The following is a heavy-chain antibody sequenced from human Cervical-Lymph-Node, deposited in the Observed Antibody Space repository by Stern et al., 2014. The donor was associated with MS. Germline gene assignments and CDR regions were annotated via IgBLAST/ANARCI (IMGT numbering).Heavy chain of an antibody. CDR2: INPSGGST. V-gene: IGHV1-46*03. CDR3: ARGLTYYYDSSGYTPSHFDY. CDR1: GYTFTSYY. J-gene: IGHJ4*02. D-gene: IGHD3-22*01. Sequence: VQLVESGAEVKKPGASVKVSCKASGYTFTSYYMHWVRQAPGQGLEWMGIINPSGGSTSYAQKFQGRVTMTRDTSTSTVYMELSSLRSEDTAVYYCARGLTYYYDSSGYTPSHFDYWGQGTLVTVSS.